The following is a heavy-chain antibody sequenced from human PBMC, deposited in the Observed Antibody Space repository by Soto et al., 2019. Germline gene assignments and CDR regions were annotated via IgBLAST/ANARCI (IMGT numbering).Heavy chain of an antibody. J-gene: IGHJ2*01. V-gene: IGHV3-30*03. CDR2: ISYDGKQT. D-gene: IGHD3-16*01. Sequence: GGSLRLSCGAPGVTFKDYGMHWVRQAPGKGLEWVAVISYDGKQTYYADSVKGRFTVSKDKSKRTLFLQMNSLRVDDTAVYYCARDGWGSNWYFDLWGRGTLVTVSS. CDR1: GVTFKDYG. CDR3: ARDGWGSNWYFDL.